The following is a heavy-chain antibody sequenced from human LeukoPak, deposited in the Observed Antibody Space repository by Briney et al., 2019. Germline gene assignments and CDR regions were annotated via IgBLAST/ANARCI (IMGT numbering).Heavy chain of an antibody. CDR2: IKQDGSEK. CDR1: GFTFSSYW. D-gene: IGHD3-10*01. CDR3: ASIDSLWFGELMGFDY. V-gene: IGHV3-7*01. Sequence: PGGSLRLSCAASGFTFSSYWMSWVRQAPGKGLEWVANIKQDGSEKYYVDSVKGRFTISRDNAKNSLYLQMNSLRAEDTAVYYCASIDSLWFGELMGFDYWGQGTLVTVSS. J-gene: IGHJ4*02.